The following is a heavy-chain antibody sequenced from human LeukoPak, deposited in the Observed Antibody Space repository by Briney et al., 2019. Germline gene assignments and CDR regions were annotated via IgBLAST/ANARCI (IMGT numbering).Heavy chain of an antibody. CDR2: IYYSGST. CDR1: GYSISSSYY. CDR3: ARDRNSYGYPEWFDP. V-gene: IGHV4-38-2*02. Sequence: PSETLSLTCTVSGYSISSSYYWGWIRQPPGKGLEWIGSIYYSGSTYYNPSLKSRVAISVDTSKNQFSLKLSSVTAADTAVYYCARDRNSYGYPEWFDPWGQGTLVTVSS. J-gene: IGHJ5*02. D-gene: IGHD5-18*01.